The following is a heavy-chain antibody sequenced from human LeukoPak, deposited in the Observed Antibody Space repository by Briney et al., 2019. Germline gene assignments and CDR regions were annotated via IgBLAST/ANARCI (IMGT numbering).Heavy chain of an antibody. J-gene: IGHJ3*02. CDR3: ASVVVVPAHTHLGAFDI. Sequence: GGSLRLSCAASGFTFSSYAMHWARQAPGKGLEWVAVISYDGSNKYYADSVKGRFTISRDNSKNTLYLQMNSLRAEDTAVYYCASVVVVPAHTHLGAFDIWGQGTMVTVSS. CDR1: GFTFSSYA. CDR2: ISYDGSNK. V-gene: IGHV3-30*04. D-gene: IGHD2-2*01.